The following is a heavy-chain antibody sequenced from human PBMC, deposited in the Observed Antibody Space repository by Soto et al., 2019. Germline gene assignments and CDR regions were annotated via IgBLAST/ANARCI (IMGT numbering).Heavy chain of an antibody. J-gene: IGHJ3*02. V-gene: IGHV3-7*04. CDR3: ARGDYHDDSGPFSDAFDT. Sequence: EVQLVESGGGLVQPGGSLRLSCVASGFTFSNYWMSWVRQAPGKGLEWVANIKQDGSQKWYVDSVKGRFTISRDNVKKSLDLQMNSLRVEDTAIYYCARGDYHDDSGPFSDAFDTWGQGTMVTVSS. CDR2: IKQDGSQK. D-gene: IGHD3-22*01. CDR1: GFTFSNYW.